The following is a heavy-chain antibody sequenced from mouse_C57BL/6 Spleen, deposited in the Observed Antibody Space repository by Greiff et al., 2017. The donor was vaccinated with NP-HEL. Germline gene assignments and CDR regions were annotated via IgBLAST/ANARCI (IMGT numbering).Heavy chain of an antibody. CDR1: GYTFTSYW. CDR2: INPSSGYP. V-gene: IGHV1-7*01. CDR3: ASSWLLPAWFAY. Sequence: QVQLQQSGAELAKPGASVKLSCKASGYTFTSYWMHWVKQRPGQVLEWIGYINPSSGYPKYNQNFKDQATLTADKSSRTAYMQRSSLTYEDSAVYYCASSWLLPAWFAYWGQGTLLTVSS. D-gene: IGHD2-3*01. J-gene: IGHJ3*01.